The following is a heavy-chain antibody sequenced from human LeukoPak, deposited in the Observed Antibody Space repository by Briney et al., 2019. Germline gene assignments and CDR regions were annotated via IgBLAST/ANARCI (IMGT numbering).Heavy chain of an antibody. CDR2: ISGSGGDT. CDR1: GFSFSSYA. Sequence: GGSLRLSCAASGFSFSSYALSWVRQAPGKGLEWVSTISGSGGDTFYADSVKGRFTISRDNSKDTLYLQLSSLRVEDTAVYYCAKDGGANRGAFDIWGQGTMVTVSS. CDR3: AKDGGANRGAFDI. V-gene: IGHV3-23*01. J-gene: IGHJ3*02. D-gene: IGHD1-14*01.